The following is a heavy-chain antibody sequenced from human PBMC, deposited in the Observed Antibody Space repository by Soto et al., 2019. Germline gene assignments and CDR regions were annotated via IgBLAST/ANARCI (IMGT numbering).Heavy chain of an antibody. CDR1: GFTFSSYA. CDR3: AKLIGIRFLEWLLPYFDY. D-gene: IGHD3-3*01. J-gene: IGHJ4*02. V-gene: IGHV3-23*01. Sequence: PGGSLRLSCAASGFTFSSYAMSWVRQAPGKGLEWVSAISGSGGSTYYADSVKGRFTISRDNSKNTLYLQMNSLRAEDTAVYYCAKLIGIRFLEWLLPYFDYWGQGTLVTVSS. CDR2: ISGSGGST.